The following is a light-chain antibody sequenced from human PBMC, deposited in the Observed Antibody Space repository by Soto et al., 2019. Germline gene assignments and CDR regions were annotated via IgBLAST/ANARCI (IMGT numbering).Light chain of an antibody. J-gene: IGKJ4*01. CDR1: LSIDNY. Sequence: DIQLTQSPSSLSASVGDRVTITCRASLSIDNYLNWYQQKPGQAPQLLIFGASSLQSGVPSRFSGSGYGTDFTLTISSLQPDDFATYYCQQGYGDLTFGGGTKVETK. CDR3: QQGYGDLT. CDR2: GAS. V-gene: IGKV1-39*01.